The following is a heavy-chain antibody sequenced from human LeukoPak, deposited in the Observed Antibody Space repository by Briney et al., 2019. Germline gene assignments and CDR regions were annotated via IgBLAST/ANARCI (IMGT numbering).Heavy chain of an antibody. CDR1: GFTFSNYA. J-gene: IGHJ4*02. D-gene: IGHD2-8*01. V-gene: IGHV3-23*01. CDR2: IPSSGDST. Sequence: PGGSLRLSCAASGFTFSNYAMTWVRQAPGKGLEWVSTIPSSGDSTHYADSVKGRFTISRDNSKNTLYLQMSSLRADDTAVYYCAKRVYNGYFFDYWGQGTLVTVSS. CDR3: AKRVYNGYFFDY.